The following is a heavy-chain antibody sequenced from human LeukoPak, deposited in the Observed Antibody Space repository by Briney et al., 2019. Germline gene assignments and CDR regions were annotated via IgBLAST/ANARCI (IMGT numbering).Heavy chain of an antibody. CDR2: ISGSGGST. V-gene: IGHV3-23*01. CDR3: AKGKWELLTYYFDY. D-gene: IGHD1-26*01. CDR1: GFTFSSYG. J-gene: IGHJ4*02. Sequence: PGGSLRLSCAASGFTFSSYGMSWVRQAPGKGLEWVSAISGSGGSTYYADSVKGRSTISRDNSKNTLYLQMNSLRAEDTAVYYCAKGKWELLTYYFDYWGQGTLVTVSS.